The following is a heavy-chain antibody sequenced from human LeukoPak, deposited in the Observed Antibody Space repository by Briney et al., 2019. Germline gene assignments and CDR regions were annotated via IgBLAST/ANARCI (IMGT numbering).Heavy chain of an antibody. V-gene: IGHV3-21*01. CDR2: ISSSSSYI. CDR3: ARVGYSGWDNWFDP. CDR1: GFTFNEHY. Sequence: GGSLRLSCATSGFTFNEHYLGWVRQAPGKGLEWVSSISSSSSYIYYADSVKGRFTISRDNAKNSLYLQMNSLRAEDTAVYYCARVGYSGWDNWFDPWGQGTLVTVSS. D-gene: IGHD6-19*01. J-gene: IGHJ5*02.